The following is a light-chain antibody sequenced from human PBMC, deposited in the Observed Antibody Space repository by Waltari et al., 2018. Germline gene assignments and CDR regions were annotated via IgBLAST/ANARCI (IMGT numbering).Light chain of an antibody. CDR2: DAS. V-gene: IGKV3-11*01. CDR1: QSIYSY. Sequence: EIVLTQSPATLSLSPGERATLSCRASQSIYSYLAWYQQKPGQTPSLLIYDASNRATGIPARFSGSGSGTDFTLTISSLEPEDSALYYCQHRRNWPLTFGGGTKVEIK. J-gene: IGKJ4*01. CDR3: QHRRNWPLT.